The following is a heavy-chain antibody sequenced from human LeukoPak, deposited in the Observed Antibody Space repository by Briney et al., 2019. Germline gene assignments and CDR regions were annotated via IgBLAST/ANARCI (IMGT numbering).Heavy chain of an antibody. CDR2: IYSDNT. CDR1: GFTVSSNS. Sequence: PGGSLRLSCTVSGFTVSSNSMSWVRQAPGKGLEWVSFIYSDNTHYSDSVKGRFTISRDNSKNTLYLQMNSLRAEDTAVYYCARDLYSSRTNDAFVIWGQGTMVTVSS. V-gene: IGHV3-53*01. D-gene: IGHD6-19*01. J-gene: IGHJ3*02. CDR3: ARDLYSSRTNDAFVI.